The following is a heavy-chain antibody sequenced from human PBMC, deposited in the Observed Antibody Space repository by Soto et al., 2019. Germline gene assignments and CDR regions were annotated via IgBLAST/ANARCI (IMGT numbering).Heavy chain of an antibody. D-gene: IGHD5-12*01. Sequence: SLLRSLACDVGGDTISPWWYSCAWIRQPPGKALEWIGHTYHSGNTYYNPSLKSRVTISVDTSKNQFSLKLSSVTAADTAVYYCARYKHNYYYGGDVWRQGTTVTVSS. CDR3: ARYKHNYYYGGDV. V-gene: IGHV4-30-2*02. CDR1: GDTISPWWYS. J-gene: IGHJ6*02. CDR2: TYHSGNT.